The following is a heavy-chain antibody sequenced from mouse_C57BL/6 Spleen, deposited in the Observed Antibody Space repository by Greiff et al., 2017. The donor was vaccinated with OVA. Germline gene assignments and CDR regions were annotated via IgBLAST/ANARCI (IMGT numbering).Heavy chain of an antibody. CDR2: IYPGDGDT. V-gene: IGHV1-82*01. J-gene: IGHJ4*01. CDR1: GYAFSSSW. Sequence: VKLQQSGPELVKPGASVKISCKASGYAFSSSWMNWVKQRPGKGLEWIGRIYPGDGDTNYNGKFKGKATLTADKSSSTAYMQLSSLTSEDSAVYFCARGDDEAMDYWGQGTSVTVSS. CDR3: ARGDDEAMDY. D-gene: IGHD2-12*01.